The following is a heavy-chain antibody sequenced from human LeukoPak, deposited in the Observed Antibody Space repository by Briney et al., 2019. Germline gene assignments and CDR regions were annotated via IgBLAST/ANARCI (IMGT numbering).Heavy chain of an antibody. CDR3: ARRGRDGYNRLPKTALTKYNWFDP. D-gene: IGHD5-24*01. CDR1: GGSFSGYY. V-gene: IGHV4-34*01. CDR2: INHSGST. J-gene: IGHJ5*02. Sequence: SETLSLTCAVYGGSFSGYYWSWIRQPPGKGLEWIGEINHSGSTSYNPSLKSQVTISVDTSKNQFSLKLSSVTAADTAVYYCARRGRDGYNRLPKTALTKYNWFDPWGQGTLVTVSS.